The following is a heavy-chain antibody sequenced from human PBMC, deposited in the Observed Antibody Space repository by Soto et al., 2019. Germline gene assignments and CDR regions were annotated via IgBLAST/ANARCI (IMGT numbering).Heavy chain of an antibody. CDR1: GYTFTSYA. CDR3: ARDRGSGWVILGAFDI. D-gene: IGHD6-19*01. J-gene: IGHJ3*02. CDR2: INAGNGNT. Sequence: GASVKVSCKASGYTFTSYALHWVRQAPGQRLEWMGWINAGNGNTKYSQKFQGRVTMTRDTSANTAYMELSSLRPEDTAVYYCARDRGSGWVILGAFDIWGQGTMVTVSS. V-gene: IGHV1-3*01.